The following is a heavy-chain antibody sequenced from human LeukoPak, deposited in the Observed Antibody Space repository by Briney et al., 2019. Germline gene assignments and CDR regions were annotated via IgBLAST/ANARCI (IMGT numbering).Heavy chain of an antibody. J-gene: IGHJ6*04. D-gene: IGHD3-10*01. V-gene: IGHV3-33*01. Sequence: PGGSLRLSCAASGFTFSSYGMHWVRQAPGKGLEWVAVIWYDGSNKYYADSVKGRFTISRDNSKNTLYLQMNSLRAEDTAVYYCARDHTFGELSEPDVWGKGTTVTVSS. CDR3: ARDHTFGELSEPDV. CDR1: GFTFSSYG. CDR2: IWYDGSNK.